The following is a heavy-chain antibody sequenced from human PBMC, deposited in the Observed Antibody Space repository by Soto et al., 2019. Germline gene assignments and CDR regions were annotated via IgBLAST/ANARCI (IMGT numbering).Heavy chain of an antibody. V-gene: IGHV1-2*04. CDR1: GYTFTGYY. Sequence: ASVKVSCKASGYTFTGYYMHWVRQAPGQGLEWMGWINPNSGGTNYAQKFQGWVTMTKDTSISPAYMELSRLRSDDTAVYYCERSSGAGDYVYFDYWGQGTLVTVPS. J-gene: IGHJ4*02. CDR2: INPNSGGT. D-gene: IGHD4-17*01. CDR3: ERSSGAGDYVYFDY.